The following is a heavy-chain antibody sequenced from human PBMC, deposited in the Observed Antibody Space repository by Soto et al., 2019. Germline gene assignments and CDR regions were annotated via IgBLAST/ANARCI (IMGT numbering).Heavy chain of an antibody. J-gene: IGHJ4*02. D-gene: IGHD4-4*01. CDR2: ISSSISYI. CDR1: GFTVSSYS. V-gene: IGHV3-21*01. Sequence: XESLRLSCAASGFTVSSYSVNWVRQAPGKGLEWVSSISSSISYIYYADSVKGRFTISRDNAKNSLYLQMNSLRAEDTAVYCCEREDAVSNYLFDYCGQGTLVTVSS. CDR3: EREDAVSNYLFDY.